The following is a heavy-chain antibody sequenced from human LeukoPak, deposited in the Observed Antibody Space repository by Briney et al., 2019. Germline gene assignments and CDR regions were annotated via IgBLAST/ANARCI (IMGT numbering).Heavy chain of an antibody. V-gene: IGHV4-4*02. CDR3: ARESGAFSPFGF. Sequence: SETLSLTCAGSGGSILSTNWWSWVRQPPGKGLEWIGEVHLSGASNYNPSLKSRVSMSIDKSRNHLSLELTSVTAAYTAIYYCARESGAFSPFGFWGQGTLVTVSS. CDR1: GGSILSTNW. J-gene: IGHJ4*02. CDR2: VHLSGAS. D-gene: IGHD1-26*01.